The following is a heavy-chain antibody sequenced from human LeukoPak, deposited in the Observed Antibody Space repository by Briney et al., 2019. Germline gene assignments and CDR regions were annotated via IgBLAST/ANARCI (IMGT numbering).Heavy chain of an antibody. J-gene: IGHJ4*02. CDR1: GFTFRSYA. CDR2: ISGSGGST. Sequence: GGSLRLSCAASGFTFRSYAMSWVRQAPGKGLEWVSAISGSGGSTYYADSVKGRFTISRDNSKNTLYLQMNSLRAEDTAVYYCAKEDCSGGSCYRSPVYFDYWGQGTLVTVSS. D-gene: IGHD2-15*01. CDR3: AKEDCSGGSCYRSPVYFDY. V-gene: IGHV3-23*01.